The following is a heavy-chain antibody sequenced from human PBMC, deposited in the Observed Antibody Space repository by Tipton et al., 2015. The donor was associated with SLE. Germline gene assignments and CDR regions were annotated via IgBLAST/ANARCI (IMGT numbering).Heavy chain of an antibody. CDR3: AKGSYYYDSSGCDY. J-gene: IGHJ4*02. CDR1: GFTFGDYA. D-gene: IGHD3-22*01. CDR2: IRSKAYGGTT. V-gene: IGHV3-49*03. Sequence: SLRLSCTASGFTFGDYAMSWFRQAPGKGLEWVGFIRSKAYGGTTEYAASVKGRFTISRDDSKSIAYLQMNSLKTEDTAVYYCAKGSYYYDSSGCDYWGQGTLVTVSS.